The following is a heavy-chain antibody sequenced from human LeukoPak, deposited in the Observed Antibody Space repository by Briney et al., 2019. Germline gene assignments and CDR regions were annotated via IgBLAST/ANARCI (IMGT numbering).Heavy chain of an antibody. V-gene: IGHV3-21*06. D-gene: IGHD5-24*01. J-gene: IGHJ4*02. CDR3: ARIGPGSDAYNSLDY. Sequence: GGSLRLSCATSGFTFSFYDMTWVRQAPGKGLEWVSSISRGSTYRFSAGSVRGRFFISRDDAKNSLFLDMSSLSGEDTGVYYCARIGPGSDAYNSLDYWGMGTLVTVSS. CDR2: ISRGSTYR. CDR1: GFTFSFYD.